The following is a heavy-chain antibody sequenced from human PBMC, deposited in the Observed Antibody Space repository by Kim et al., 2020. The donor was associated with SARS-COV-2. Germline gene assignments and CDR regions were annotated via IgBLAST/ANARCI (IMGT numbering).Heavy chain of an antibody. CDR1: GGSISSGGYY. J-gene: IGHJ4*02. Sequence: SETLSLTCTVSGGSISSGGYYWSWIRQHPGKGLEWIGYIYYSGSTYYNPSLKSRVTISVDTSKNQFSLKLSSVTAADTAVYYCARDSSGYYSIGYWGQGTLVTVSS. D-gene: IGHD3-22*01. CDR2: IYYSGST. CDR3: ARDSSGYYSIGY. V-gene: IGHV4-31*03.